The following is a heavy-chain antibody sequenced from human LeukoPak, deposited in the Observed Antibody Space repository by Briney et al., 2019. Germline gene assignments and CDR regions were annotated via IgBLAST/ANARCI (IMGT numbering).Heavy chain of an antibody. J-gene: IGHJ5*02. CDR1: GITVSSNY. V-gene: IGHV3-53*01. D-gene: IGHD6-13*01. CDR3: AREFFIAAAGTYWFDP. CDR2: IYSGGST. Sequence: GGSLRLSCVASGITVSSNYMSWVRQPPGKGLEWVSIIYSGGSTYYADSVRGRFTISRDNSKNTLYLQMNSLRGEDTAVYYCAREFFIAAAGTYWFDPWGQGTLVTVSS.